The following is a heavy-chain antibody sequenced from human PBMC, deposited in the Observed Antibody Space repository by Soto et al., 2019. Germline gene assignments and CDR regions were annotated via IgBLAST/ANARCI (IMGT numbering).Heavy chain of an antibody. Sequence: ASVKVSCKASGYTFTSYYMHWVRQAPGQGLEWMGIINPSGGSTSYAQKFQGRVTMTRDTSTSTVYMELSSLRSEDTAVYYCARVPGADYYCYGMNVLGRVTTITFSS. CDR1: GYTFTSYY. J-gene: IGHJ6*02. D-gene: IGHD2-2*01. CDR3: ARVPGADYYCYGMNV. CDR2: INPSGGST. V-gene: IGHV1-46*01.